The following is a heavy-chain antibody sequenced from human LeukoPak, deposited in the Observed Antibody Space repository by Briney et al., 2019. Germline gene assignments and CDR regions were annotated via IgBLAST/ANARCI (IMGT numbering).Heavy chain of an antibody. CDR1: GGSFSGYY. Sequence: SETLSLTCAVYGGSFSGYYWSWIRQPPGKGLEWIGEINHSGSTNYSPSLKSRVTISVDTSKNQFSLKLSSVTAADTAVYYCARVGAPSGSDYYDSSAHGHYFDYWGQGTLVTVSS. J-gene: IGHJ4*02. D-gene: IGHD3-22*01. CDR3: ARVGAPSGSDYYDSSAHGHYFDY. V-gene: IGHV4-34*01. CDR2: INHSGST.